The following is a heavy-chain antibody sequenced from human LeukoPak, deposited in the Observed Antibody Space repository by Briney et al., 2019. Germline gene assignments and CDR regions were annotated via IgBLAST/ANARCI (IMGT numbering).Heavy chain of an antibody. J-gene: IGHJ4*02. CDR2: IYRSGIT. D-gene: IGHD1-1*01. CDR3: TRVNWVVDY. CDR1: SYSISSGYH. V-gene: IGHV4-38-2*01. Sequence: SETLPLTCAVSSYSISSGYHWGWIRQPPGKGLEWIGNIYRSGITYYNPSLKSRVTISVDTSKNHSSLKLSSVTAADTAVYYCTRVNWVVDYWGQGTLVTVSS.